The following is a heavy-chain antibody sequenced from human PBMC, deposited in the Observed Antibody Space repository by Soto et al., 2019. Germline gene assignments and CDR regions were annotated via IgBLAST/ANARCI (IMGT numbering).Heavy chain of an antibody. Sequence: QVQLQESGPGLVKPSQTLSLTCTVSGGSISSGGYYWSWIRQHPGKGLEWIGYIYYSGSTYYNPTLKSRVTISVDTSKNQFSLMLSSVTAADTAVYYCARDYCSGGSCLDDYFDYWGQGTLVTVSS. V-gene: IGHV4-31*03. CDR2: IYYSGST. CDR3: ARDYCSGGSCLDDYFDY. D-gene: IGHD2-15*01. J-gene: IGHJ4*02. CDR1: GGSISSGGYY.